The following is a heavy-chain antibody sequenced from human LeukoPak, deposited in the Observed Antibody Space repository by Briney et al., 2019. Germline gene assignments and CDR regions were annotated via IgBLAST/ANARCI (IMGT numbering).Heavy chain of an antibody. CDR2: INPNSGGT. Sequence: GASVKVSCKASGYTFTGYYMHWVRQAPGQGLEWMGWINPNSGGTNYAQKFQGRVTMTRDTSIITAYMELSRLRSDDPAVYYCARGPYDFWSGISGRWFDPWGQGTLVTVS. J-gene: IGHJ5*02. V-gene: IGHV1-2*02. D-gene: IGHD3-3*01. CDR1: GYTFTGYY. CDR3: ARGPYDFWSGISGRWFDP.